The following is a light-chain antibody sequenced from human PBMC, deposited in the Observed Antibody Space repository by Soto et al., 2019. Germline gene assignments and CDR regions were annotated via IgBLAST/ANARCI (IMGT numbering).Light chain of an antibody. CDR3: QQYGSSPPIT. CDR1: QSVSSNY. CDR2: GAS. J-gene: IGKJ5*01. Sequence: EIVLTQSPGTLSLSPGERATLSCRASQSVSSNYLAWYQQKPGQAPRLLIYGASSRATGIPDRFSGSGSGTDVTLTISRLEPEDFAVYYCQQYGSSPPITFGKGTRLDIK. V-gene: IGKV3-20*01.